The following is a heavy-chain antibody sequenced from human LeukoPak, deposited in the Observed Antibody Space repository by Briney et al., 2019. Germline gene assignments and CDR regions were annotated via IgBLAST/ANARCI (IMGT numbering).Heavy chain of an antibody. D-gene: IGHD4-11*01. CDR3: AREKMTTITTFDC. CDR2: IYISGTP. Sequence: SDTLSLTCSASGDSISTYYWTWIRQPAGKGLEWVGRIYISGTPNYNPSLRGRVTMSIDTSINQFSLQLTSVPAADPAALFCAREKMTTITTFDCWGQGTLVSVCS. V-gene: IGHV4-4*07. CDR1: GDSISTYY. J-gene: IGHJ4*02.